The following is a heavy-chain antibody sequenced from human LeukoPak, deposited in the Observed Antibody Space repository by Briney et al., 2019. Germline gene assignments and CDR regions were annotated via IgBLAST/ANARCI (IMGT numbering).Heavy chain of an antibody. CDR2: IYYSGST. Sequence: SETLSLTCTVSGVSISSGGYYWSWIRQHPGKGLEWIGYIYYSGSTYYNPSLKSRVTISVDTSKNQFSLKLSSVTAADTAVYYCARYYDSSGYYLDYWGQGTLVTVSS. CDR1: GVSISSGGYY. V-gene: IGHV4-31*03. J-gene: IGHJ4*02. D-gene: IGHD3-22*01. CDR3: ARYYDSSGYYLDY.